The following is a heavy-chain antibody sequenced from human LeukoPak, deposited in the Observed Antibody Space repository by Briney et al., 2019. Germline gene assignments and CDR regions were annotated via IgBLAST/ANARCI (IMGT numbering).Heavy chain of an antibody. J-gene: IGHJ3*02. Sequence: PGGSLRLSCAASGFTLSNHVMNWVRQAPGKGLEWVSGIGGGGITFYPHSVRGRFTISRDNSKNTLYLQMNNLRAEDTALYYCAKDFQGQIPDAFDIWGQGTLATVSS. CDR1: GFTLSNHV. CDR3: AKDFQGQIPDAFDI. V-gene: IGHV3-23*01. D-gene: IGHD2-21*01. CDR2: IGGGGIT.